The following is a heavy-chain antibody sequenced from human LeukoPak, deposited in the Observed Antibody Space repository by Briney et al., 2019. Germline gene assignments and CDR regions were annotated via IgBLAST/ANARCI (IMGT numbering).Heavy chain of an antibody. CDR3: AKDTSYSSGWYFQH. D-gene: IGHD6-19*01. Sequence: GGSLRPSCAASGFTFSSYAMSWVRQAPGKGLEWVSAISGSGGSTYYADSVKGRFTISRDNSKNTLYLQMNSLRAEDTAVYYCAKDTSYSSGWYFQHWGQGTLVTVSS. V-gene: IGHV3-23*01. CDR1: GFTFSSYA. J-gene: IGHJ1*01. CDR2: ISGSGGST.